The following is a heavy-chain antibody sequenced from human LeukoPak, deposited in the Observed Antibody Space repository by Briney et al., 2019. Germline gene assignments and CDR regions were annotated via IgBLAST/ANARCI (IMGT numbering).Heavy chain of an antibody. CDR1: GGSISSGGYY. J-gene: IGHJ5*02. CDR3: ARVGVVPTVKWFDP. V-gene: IGHV4-31*03. CDR2: IYYSGST. Sequence: SQTLSLTCTVSGGSISSGGYYWSWIRQHPGKGLEWIGYIYYSGSTYYNPSLKSRVTISVDTSKNQFSLKLSSVTAADTGVYYCARVGVVPTVKWFDPWGQGTLVTVSS. D-gene: IGHD2-15*01.